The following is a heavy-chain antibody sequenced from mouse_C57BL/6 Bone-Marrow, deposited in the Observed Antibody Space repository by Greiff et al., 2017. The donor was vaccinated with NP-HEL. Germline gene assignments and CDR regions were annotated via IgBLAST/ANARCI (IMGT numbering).Heavy chain of an antibody. CDR1: GYTFTSYW. CDR3: ARQRLDSSGHYYYAMDY. J-gene: IGHJ4*01. CDR2: IHPNSGST. Sequence: QVQLKQPGAELVKPGASVKLSCKASGYTFTSYWMHWVKQRPGQGLEWIGMIHPNSGSTNYNEKFKSKATLTVDKSSSTAYMQLSSLTSEDAAVYYCARQRLDSSGHYYYAMDYWGQGTSVTVSS. D-gene: IGHD3-2*02. V-gene: IGHV1-64*01.